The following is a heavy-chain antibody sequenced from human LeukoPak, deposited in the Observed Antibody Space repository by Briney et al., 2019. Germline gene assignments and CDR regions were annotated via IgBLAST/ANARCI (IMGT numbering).Heavy chain of an antibody. Sequence: SETLSLTCTVSGGSISSSSYYWGWIRQPPGKGLEWIGSIYYSGSTYYNPSLKSRVTISLDTSKNQFSLKLSSVTAADTAVYYCARYGGYCSGGSCYSNWFDPWGQGTLVTVSS. J-gene: IGHJ5*02. CDR3: ARYGGYCSGGSCYSNWFDP. CDR1: GGSISSSSYY. D-gene: IGHD2-15*01. V-gene: IGHV4-39*07. CDR2: IYYSGST.